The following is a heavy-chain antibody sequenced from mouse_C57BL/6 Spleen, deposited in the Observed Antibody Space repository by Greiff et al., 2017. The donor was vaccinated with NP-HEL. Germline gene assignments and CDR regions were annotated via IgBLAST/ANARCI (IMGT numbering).Heavy chain of an antibody. D-gene: IGHD2-10*01. V-gene: IGHV5-12*01. CDR2: ISNGGGST. J-gene: IGHJ3*01. Sequence: EVKVEESGGGLVQPGGSLKLSCAASGFTFSDYYMYWVRQTPEKRLEWVAYISNGGGSTYYPDTVKGRFTISRDNAKNTLYLQMSRLKSEDTAMYYCARQGPYYPGFAYWGQGTLVTVSA. CDR1: GFTFSDYY. CDR3: ARQGPYYPGFAY.